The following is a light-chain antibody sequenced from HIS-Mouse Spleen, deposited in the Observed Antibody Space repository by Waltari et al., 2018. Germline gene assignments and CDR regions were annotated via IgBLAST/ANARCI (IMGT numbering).Light chain of an antibody. Sequence: QSVLTQPPSASGTPGQRVTISCSGSSSNIGSNTVNWYQQLPGTAPKPLIYSNNQRPSGVPDRFSGSEAGTSASLAISGLQSEDEADYYCAAWDDSLNGWVFGGGTKLTVL. CDR3: AAWDDSLNGWV. CDR1: SSNIGSNT. V-gene: IGLV1-44*01. CDR2: SNN. J-gene: IGLJ3*02.